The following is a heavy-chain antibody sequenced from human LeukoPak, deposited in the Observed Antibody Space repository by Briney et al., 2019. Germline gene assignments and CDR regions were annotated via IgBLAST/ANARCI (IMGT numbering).Heavy chain of an antibody. CDR1: GYTFTGYY. CDR2: INPNSGGT. J-gene: IGHJ4*02. V-gene: IGHV1-2*04. CDR3: ARGGTLGFDYVWGSCPHAFDY. Sequence: ASVKVSCKASGYTFTGYYMHWVRQAPGQGLEWMGWINPNSGGTNYAQKFQGWVTMTRDTSISTAYMELSRLRSDDTAVYYCARGGTLGFDYVWGSCPHAFDYWGQGTLVTVSS. D-gene: IGHD3-16*01.